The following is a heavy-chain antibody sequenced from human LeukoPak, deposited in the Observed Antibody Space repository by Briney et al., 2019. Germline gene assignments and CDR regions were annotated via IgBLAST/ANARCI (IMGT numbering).Heavy chain of an antibody. CDR3: ARGSSSGWPDYFDH. V-gene: IGHV3-74*01. CDR2: INGDGTNT. CDR1: GFTLSTYW. J-gene: IGHJ4*02. D-gene: IGHD6-19*01. Sequence: GGSLRLSCAASGFTLSTYWMHWVRQAPGKGPLRVSRINGDGTNTPYADSVKGRFTISRDNAKNTLYLQMNSLRAEDTAVYYCARGSSSGWPDYFDHWGQGILVIVSS.